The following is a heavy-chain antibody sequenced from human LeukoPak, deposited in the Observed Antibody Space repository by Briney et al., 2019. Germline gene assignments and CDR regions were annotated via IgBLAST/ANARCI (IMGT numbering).Heavy chain of an antibody. V-gene: IGHV1-18*01. Sequence: ASVKVSCKASGYTLSSYGFSWVRQAPGQGLEWMGWINTYNGNTNSAQKFQGRFTMTTDPSTHTVFMELRSLRSDDTAVYYCARGSGTYFPFDYWGQGTLLTVSP. CDR2: INTYNGNT. D-gene: IGHD1-26*01. CDR1: GYTLSSYG. J-gene: IGHJ4*02. CDR3: ARGSGTYFPFDY.